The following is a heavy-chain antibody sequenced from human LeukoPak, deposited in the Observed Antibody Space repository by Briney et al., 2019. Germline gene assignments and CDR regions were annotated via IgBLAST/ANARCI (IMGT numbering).Heavy chain of an antibody. CDR1: GASISSGSDY. Sequence: PSETLSLTCSVSGASISSGSDYWSWMRQPAGKALEWIGRVHTSGNPNYNPSLESRVSISIDRSKNQFSLELNSVTAADTAVYYCARDLPMNYYGSESDYWGQGTLVTVSS. CDR3: ARDLPMNYYGSESDY. V-gene: IGHV4-61*02. D-gene: IGHD3-10*01. CDR2: VHTSGNP. J-gene: IGHJ4*02.